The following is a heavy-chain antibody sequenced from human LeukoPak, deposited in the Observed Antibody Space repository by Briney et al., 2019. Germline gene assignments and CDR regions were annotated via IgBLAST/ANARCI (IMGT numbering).Heavy chain of an antibody. CDR3: ARENCGGDCYYDY. CDR2: ISSSGSTI. J-gene: IGHJ4*02. CDR1: GFTFSSYE. D-gene: IGHD2-21*02. Sequence: GGSLRLSCAASGFTFSSYEMNWVRQAPGRVLEWVSYISSSGSTIYYADSVKGRFTISRDNAKNSLYLQMNSLRAEDTAVYYCARENCGGDCYYDYWGQGTLVTVSS. V-gene: IGHV3-48*03.